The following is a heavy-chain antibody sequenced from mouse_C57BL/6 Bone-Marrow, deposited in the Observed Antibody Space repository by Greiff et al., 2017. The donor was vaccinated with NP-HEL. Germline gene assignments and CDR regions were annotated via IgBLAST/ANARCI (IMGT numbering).Heavy chain of an antibody. D-gene: IGHD1-1*01. CDR3: AREGDYYGSSYVSDY. CDR2: IHPNSGST. Sequence: QVQLKQPGAELVKPGASVKLSCKASGYTFTSYWMHWVKQRPGQGLEWIGMIHPNSGSTNYNEKFKSKATLTVDKSSSTAYMQLSSLTSEDSAVYYCAREGDYYGSSYVSDYWGQGTTLTVSS. CDR1: GYTFTSYW. V-gene: IGHV1-64*01. J-gene: IGHJ2*01.